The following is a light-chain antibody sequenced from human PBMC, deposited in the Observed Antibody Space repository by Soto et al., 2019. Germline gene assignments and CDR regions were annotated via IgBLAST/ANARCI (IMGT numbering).Light chain of an antibody. CDR2: GAS. CDR3: QQYENWPQLT. CDR1: QSVGGD. V-gene: IGKV3-15*01. Sequence: VVMTQSPANLSVSPGERAILSCRASQSVGGDLAWYQRKPGQAPRLLIYGASSRAPGIPTRFSGSGSGTEFTLTISSLQSEDFAVYYCQQYENWPQLTFGGGTKVDI. J-gene: IGKJ4*01.